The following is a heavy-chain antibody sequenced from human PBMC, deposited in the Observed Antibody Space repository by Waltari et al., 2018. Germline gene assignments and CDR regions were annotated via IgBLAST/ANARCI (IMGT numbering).Heavy chain of an antibody. CDR2: IRYDGSNK. D-gene: IGHD6-6*01. V-gene: IGHV3-30*02. J-gene: IGHJ4*02. Sequence: QVQLVESGGGVVQPGGSLRLSCAASGFTFSSYGMHWVRQAPGKGLEWVAFIRYDGSNKYYADSVKGRFTISRDNSKNTLYLQMNSLRAEDTAVYYCTRMEQLVEPGEPDYWGQGTLVTVSS. CDR1: GFTFSSYG. CDR3: TRMEQLVEPGEPDY.